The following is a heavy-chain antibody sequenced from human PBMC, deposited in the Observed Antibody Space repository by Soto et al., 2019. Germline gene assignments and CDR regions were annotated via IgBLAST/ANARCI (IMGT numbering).Heavy chain of an antibody. CDR1: GGSFSGYY. D-gene: IGHD2-15*01. J-gene: IGHJ6*02. CDR2: INHSGST. V-gene: IGHV4-34*01. Sequence: SETLSLTCAVYGGSFSGYYWSWIRQPPGKGLEWIGEINHSGSTNYNPSLKSRVTISVDTSKNQFSLKLSPVTAADTAVYYCASAGYCSGGSRYPWYYYYYGMDVWGQGTTVTVSS. CDR3: ASAGYCSGGSRYPWYYYYYGMDV.